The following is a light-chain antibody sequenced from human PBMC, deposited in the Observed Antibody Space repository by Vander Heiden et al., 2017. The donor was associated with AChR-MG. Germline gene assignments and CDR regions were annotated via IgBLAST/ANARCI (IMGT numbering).Light chain of an antibody. V-gene: IGLV3-1*01. CDR3: QAWDSTSVV. CDR1: KLGAKY. J-gene: IGLJ2*01. Sequence: SYEVTQPPSVSVSPGQTDSITCSGDKLGAKYVSWYQQRPGKSPVGVIYQAMKRPSGSPERFSGSNAGNTATLTIRGTQAMDEADYYCQAWDSTSVVFGGGTKLTVL. CDR2: QAM.